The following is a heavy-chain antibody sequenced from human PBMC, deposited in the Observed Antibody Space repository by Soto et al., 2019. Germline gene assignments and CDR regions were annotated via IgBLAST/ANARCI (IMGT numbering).Heavy chain of an antibody. Sequence: QVQLQESGPGLVKPSQTLSLTCTVSGGSISSGGYYWSWIRQHPGKGLAWIGYIYYSGSTYYNPSLKSRVTISVDTSKNQFSLKLSSVTAADTAVYYCARGGPYLNDAFDIWGQGTMVTVSS. J-gene: IGHJ3*02. CDR1: GGSISSGGYY. CDR3: ARGGPYLNDAFDI. V-gene: IGHV4-31*03. CDR2: IYYSGST.